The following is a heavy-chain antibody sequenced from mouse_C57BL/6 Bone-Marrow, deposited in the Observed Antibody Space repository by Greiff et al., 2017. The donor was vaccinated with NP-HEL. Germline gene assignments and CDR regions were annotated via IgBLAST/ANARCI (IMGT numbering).Heavy chain of an antibody. CDR2: INYDGSST. Sequence: EVHLVESEGGLVQPGSSMKLSCTASGFTFSDYYMAWVRQVPEKGLEWVANINYDGSSTYYLDSLKSRFIISRDNAKNILYLQMSSLKSEDTATYYCARDQGNGNYPCFDYWGQGTTLTVSS. J-gene: IGHJ2*01. CDR3: ARDQGNGNYPCFDY. CDR1: GFTFSDYY. V-gene: IGHV5-16*01. D-gene: IGHD2-1*01.